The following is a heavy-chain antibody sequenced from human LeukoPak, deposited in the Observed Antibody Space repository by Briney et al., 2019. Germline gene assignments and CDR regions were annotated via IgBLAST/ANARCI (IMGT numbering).Heavy chain of an antibody. CDR3: ARGYSGYDEAFDI. Sequence: TSGTLSLTCAVSGGSISSSNWWSWVRQPSGQGLEWIGEIYHSGSTNYNLSLKSRVTISVDKSKNQFSLKLSSVTAADTAVYYCARGYSGYDEAFDIWGQGTMVTVSS. J-gene: IGHJ3*02. CDR1: GGSISSSNW. D-gene: IGHD5-12*01. CDR2: IYHSGST. V-gene: IGHV4-4*02.